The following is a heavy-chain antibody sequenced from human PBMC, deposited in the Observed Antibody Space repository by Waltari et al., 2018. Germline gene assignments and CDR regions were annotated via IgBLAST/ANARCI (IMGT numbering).Heavy chain of an antibody. V-gene: IGHV3-23*03. CDR2: IYGGGST. CDR1: GFTFSSYA. Sequence: EVQLLESGGGLVQPGGSLRLSCAASGFTFSSYAMSWVRQAPEKGLEWVSGIYGGGSTYYADSVKGRFIISRDISKNTLYLQMNSLRPEDTAVYYCAKAYDSESSGWYFFDYWGQGTLVTVSS. CDR3: AKAYDSESSGWYFFDY. D-gene: IGHD6-13*01. J-gene: IGHJ4*02.